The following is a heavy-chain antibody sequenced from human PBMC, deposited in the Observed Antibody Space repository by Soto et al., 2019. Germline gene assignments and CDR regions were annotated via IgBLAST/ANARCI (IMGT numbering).Heavy chain of an antibody. Sequence: GDFVKVSCKASGYTFTGYYMHWVRQAPGQGLEWMGWINPNSGGTNYAQKFQGWVTMTRDTSISTAYMELSRLRSDDTAVYYCARGVPIFDEDYYYYYYMDVWGKGTTVTVSS. V-gene: IGHV1-2*04. D-gene: IGHD3-3*02. CDR2: INPNSGGT. J-gene: IGHJ6*03. CDR3: ARGVPIFDEDYYYYYYMDV. CDR1: GYTFTGYY.